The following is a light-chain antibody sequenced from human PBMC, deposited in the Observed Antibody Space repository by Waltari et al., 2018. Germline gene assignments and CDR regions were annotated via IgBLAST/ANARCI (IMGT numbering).Light chain of an antibody. CDR2: EVS. J-gene: IGLJ3*02. V-gene: IGLV2-14*02. CDR3: SSYTTTSSWV. CDR1: SGDIGNYKV. Sequence: QSALTQPASVSGSPGQSITISCPGTSGDIGNYKVVSWYQQEPGRAPKLIVYEVSQRPSGVSNRFSGSKSGNTASLTISGVQAEDEADYYCSSYTTTSSWVFGGGTKLTVL.